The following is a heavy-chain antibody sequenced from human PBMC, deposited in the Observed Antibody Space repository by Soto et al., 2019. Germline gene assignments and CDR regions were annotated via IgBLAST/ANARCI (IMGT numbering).Heavy chain of an antibody. Sequence: GASVKVSCKASGGTFSSYAISWVRQAPGQGLEWMGGIIPIFGTANYAQKFQGRVTITADESTSTAYMELGSLRSEDTAVYYCARDTARAMVRIYYGMDVWGQGTTVTVSS. CDR3: ARDTARAMVRIYYGMDV. CDR2: IIPIFGTA. CDR1: GGTFSSYA. D-gene: IGHD3-10*01. J-gene: IGHJ6*02. V-gene: IGHV1-69*13.